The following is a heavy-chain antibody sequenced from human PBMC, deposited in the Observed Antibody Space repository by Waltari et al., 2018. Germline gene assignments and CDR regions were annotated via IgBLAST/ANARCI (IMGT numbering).Heavy chain of an antibody. V-gene: IGHV1-2*02. CDR3: ARVKHFDILTGYYPDY. CDR1: GYTFTGYY. D-gene: IGHD3-9*01. J-gene: IGHJ4*02. CDR2: INPNRGCT. Sequence: QVQLVQSGAEVKKPGASVKVSCKASGYTFTGYYMHWVRQAPGQGLEWMGWINPNRGCTDYAQTVQGRVTLTRDTSITTAYMDLSSLRSDDTAVYYCARVKHFDILTGYYPDYWGQGTLVTVSS.